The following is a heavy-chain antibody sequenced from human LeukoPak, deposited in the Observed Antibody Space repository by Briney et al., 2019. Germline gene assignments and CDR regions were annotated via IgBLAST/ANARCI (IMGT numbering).Heavy chain of an antibody. Sequence: TGGSLRLSCAASGFTFSSYAMSWVRQAPGKGLEWVSAISGSGGSTYYADSVKGRFTISRDNSKNTLYLQMNSLRAEDTAVYYCARPQTYYDSSLGYWRPGTLVTVSS. J-gene: IGHJ4*02. CDR1: GFTFSSYA. V-gene: IGHV3-23*01. CDR2: ISGSGGST. D-gene: IGHD3-22*01. CDR3: ARPQTYYDSSLGY.